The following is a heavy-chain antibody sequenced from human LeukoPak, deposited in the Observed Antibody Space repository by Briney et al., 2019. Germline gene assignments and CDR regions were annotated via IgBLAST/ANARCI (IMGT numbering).Heavy chain of an antibody. CDR3: ARDPREEYYFDC. CDR1: GFTFSSYA. CDR2: ISYDGSNK. J-gene: IGHJ4*02. Sequence: PGGSLRLSCAASGFTFSSYAMHWVRQAPGKGLEWVAVISYDGSNKYYADSVKGRFTISRDNSKNTLYLQMNSLRAEDTAVYYCARDPREEYYFDCWGQGTLVTVSS. V-gene: IGHV3-30-3*01.